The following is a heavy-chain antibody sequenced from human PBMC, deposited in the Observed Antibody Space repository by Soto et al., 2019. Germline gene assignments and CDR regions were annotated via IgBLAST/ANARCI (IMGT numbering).Heavy chain of an antibody. Sequence: GGSLRLSCAASGFTFSSYSMNWVRQAPGKGLEWVSYISSSSSTIYYADSVKGRFTISRDNAKNSLYLQMNSLRAEDTAVYYCAREDYDILTGCYYFDYWGQGTLVTVSS. J-gene: IGHJ4*02. V-gene: IGHV3-48*01. CDR1: GFTFSSYS. D-gene: IGHD3-9*01. CDR2: ISSSSSTI. CDR3: AREDYDILTGCYYFDY.